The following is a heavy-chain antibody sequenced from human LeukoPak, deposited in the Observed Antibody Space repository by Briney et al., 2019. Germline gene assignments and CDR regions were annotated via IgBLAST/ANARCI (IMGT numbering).Heavy chain of an antibody. D-gene: IGHD6-13*01. CDR2: IWYDGSNK. J-gene: IGHJ6*02. CDR1: GFTFSSYG. CDR3: ARDSGIAAARPDYYGMDV. Sequence: PGGSLRLSCAASGFTFSSYGMHWVRQAPGKGLEWVAVIWYDGSNKYYADSVKGRFTISRDNSKNTLYLQMNSLRAEDTAVYYCARDSGIAAARPDYYGMDVWGQGTTVTVSS. V-gene: IGHV3-33*01.